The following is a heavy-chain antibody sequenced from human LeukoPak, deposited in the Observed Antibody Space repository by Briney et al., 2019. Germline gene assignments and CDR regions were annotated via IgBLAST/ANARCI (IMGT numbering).Heavy chain of an antibody. Sequence: GGSLRLSCAASGFTFSTYAMSWVRQAPGKGLEWVSGISGSGGSTYYADSVKGRFTISRDNSKNTLFLQMNSLSAEDTVVYYCAKGFSTHYEYWGQGTLVTVSS. J-gene: IGHJ4*02. D-gene: IGHD5/OR15-5a*01. CDR1: GFTFSTYA. CDR2: ISGSGGST. V-gene: IGHV3-23*01. CDR3: AKGFSTHYEY.